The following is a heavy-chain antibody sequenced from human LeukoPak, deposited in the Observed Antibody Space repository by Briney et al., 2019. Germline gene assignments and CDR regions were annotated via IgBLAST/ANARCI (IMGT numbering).Heavy chain of an antibody. CDR3: ATRGYSGYDSLRFDY. J-gene: IGHJ4*02. CDR1: GGSISSYY. Sequence: PSETLSLTCTVSGGSISSYYWSWLRQLPGKGLEWIGYIYFSGSTNYIPSLKSRVTISVDTSKNQFSLKLSSVTAADTAVYYCATRGYSGYDSLRFDYWGQGTLVTVSS. D-gene: IGHD5-12*01. V-gene: IGHV4-59*01. CDR2: IYFSGST.